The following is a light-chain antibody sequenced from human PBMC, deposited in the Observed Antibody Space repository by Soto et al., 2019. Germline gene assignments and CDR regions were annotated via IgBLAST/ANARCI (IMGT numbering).Light chain of an antibody. J-gene: IGKJ1*01. CDR1: QSVSSSF. V-gene: IGKV3-20*01. Sequence: EIVLTQSPGTLSVSPGERATLSGRTSQSVSSSFVAWFQQKPGQAPRLLIFGTSSRATGIPDRFSGSGSETHFTLTINGLEPEDFAMYFCQQYGSSPWTFGQGTKVDIK. CDR3: QQYGSSPWT. CDR2: GTS.